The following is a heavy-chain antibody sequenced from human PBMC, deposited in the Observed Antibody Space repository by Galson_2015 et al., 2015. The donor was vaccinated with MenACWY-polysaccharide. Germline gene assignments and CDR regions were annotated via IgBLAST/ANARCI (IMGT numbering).Heavy chain of an antibody. CDR1: GFSLSRTGVS. CDR2: IYWDDDK. J-gene: IGHJ4*02. CDR3: AHPIFTGWLTEDY. V-gene: IGHV2-5*02. Sequence: PALVKPTQTLTLTCNFSGFSLSRTGVSVGWIRQPPGKALEWLALIYWDDDKRYSPSLRRRLTITMDTSKNQVVLTMTDMDPIDTGTYFRAHPIFTGWLTEDYWGQGIPVTVSS. D-gene: IGHD3-9*01.